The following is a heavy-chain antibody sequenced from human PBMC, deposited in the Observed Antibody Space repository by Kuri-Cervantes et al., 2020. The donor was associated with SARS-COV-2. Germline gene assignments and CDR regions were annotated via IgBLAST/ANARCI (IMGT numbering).Heavy chain of an antibody. CDR2: IYHSGST. D-gene: IGHD6-13*01. Sequence: GSLRLSCAVSGYSISSGYYWGWIRQPPGKGLEWIGSIYHSGSTYYNPSLKSRVTISVDTSKNQFSLKLSSVTAADTAVYYCARNIAAAGRIFDYWGQGTLVTVSS. V-gene: IGHV4-38-2*01. CDR3: ARNIAAAGRIFDY. J-gene: IGHJ4*02. CDR1: GYSISSGYY.